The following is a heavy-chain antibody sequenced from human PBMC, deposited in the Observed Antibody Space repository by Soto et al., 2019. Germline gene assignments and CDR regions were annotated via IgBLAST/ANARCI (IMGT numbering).Heavy chain of an antibody. V-gene: IGHV4-31*03. CDR1: GGSISSGGYY. J-gene: IGHJ6*02. D-gene: IGHD5-12*01. Sequence: SETLSLTCTVSGGSISSGGYYWSWIRQHPGKGLEWIGYIYYSGSTYYNPSLKSRVTISVDTSKNQFSLKLSSVTAADTAVYYCASVIQDSGYDYRHYYYGMDVWGQGTTVTVSS. CDR2: IYYSGST. CDR3: ASVIQDSGYDYRHYYYGMDV.